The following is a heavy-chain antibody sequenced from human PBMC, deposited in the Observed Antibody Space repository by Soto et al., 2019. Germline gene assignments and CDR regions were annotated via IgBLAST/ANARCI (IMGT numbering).Heavy chain of an antibody. J-gene: IGHJ3*01. CDR1: GFTFSNYA. V-gene: IGHV3-23*01. D-gene: IGHD4-17*01. CDR2: ISGSGGST. Sequence: EVQLLESGGGLVQPGGSLRLSCAASGFTFSNYAMSRVRQAPGKGLEWVSGISGSGGSTYYADSVKGRFTISRDNSKNTLYLQMNSLRAEDSAVYFCARVTTHDAFDLWGQGTMVTVSS. CDR3: ARVTTHDAFDL.